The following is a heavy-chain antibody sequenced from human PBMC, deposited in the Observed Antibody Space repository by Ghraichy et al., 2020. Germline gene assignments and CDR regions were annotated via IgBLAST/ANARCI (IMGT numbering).Heavy chain of an antibody. CDR3: AKDLEGGVGATPGGAFDI. V-gene: IGHV3-23*01. CDR2: ISGSGGST. CDR1: GFTFSSYA. Sequence: GGSLRLSCAASGFTFSSYAMSWVRQAPGKGLEWVSAISGSGGSTYYADSVKGRFTISRDNSKNTLYLQMNSLRAEDTAVYYCAKDLEGGVGATPGGAFDIWGQGTMVTVSS. J-gene: IGHJ3*02. D-gene: IGHD1-26*01.